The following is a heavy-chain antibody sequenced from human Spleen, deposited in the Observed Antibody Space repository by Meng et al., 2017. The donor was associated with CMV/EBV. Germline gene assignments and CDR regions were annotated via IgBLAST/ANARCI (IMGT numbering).Heavy chain of an antibody. V-gene: IGHV1-46*01. CDR1: YQ. CDR2: INPGGGGT. D-gene: IGHD3-3*01. J-gene: IGHJ5*02. Sequence: YQRHWVRQATGKGLEWMGRINPGGGGTHNPQKFQGRVSMTRDTSTGTVYMELSSLRSEDTAVYYCARDLAKSVTTFAVVIGDNWLDPWGQGTLVTVSS. CDR3: ARDLAKSVTTFAVVIGDNWLDP.